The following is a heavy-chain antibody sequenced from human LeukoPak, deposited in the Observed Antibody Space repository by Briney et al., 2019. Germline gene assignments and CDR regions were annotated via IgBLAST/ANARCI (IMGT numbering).Heavy chain of an antibody. CDR3: VKDRTGTYTLDY. J-gene: IGHJ4*02. D-gene: IGHD3-10*01. Sequence: GRSLRLSCAATGSTFSNYAIHWGRQAPGKGLEWVAFISDDGSRQRYADSVKGRFTISRDNSKNTLNLQMNSLRAEDTAVYYCVKDRTGTYTLDYWGQGTLVTVSS. CDR1: GSTFSNYA. CDR2: ISDDGSRQ. V-gene: IGHV3-30-3*01.